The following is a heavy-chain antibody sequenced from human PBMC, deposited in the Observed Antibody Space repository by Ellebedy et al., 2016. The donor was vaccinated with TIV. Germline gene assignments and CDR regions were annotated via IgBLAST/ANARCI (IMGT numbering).Heavy chain of an antibody. Sequence: ASVKVSCKASGYTFTTYAMHWVRQAPGQRREWMGWINTANGNTKLSQKFQGRVTITRETSASTAYMELSSLRSEDTAVYYCARDPYQMATIRGYFDYWGQGTLVTVSS. CDR1: GYTFTTYA. CDR2: INTANGNT. D-gene: IGHD5-12*01. V-gene: IGHV1-3*04. J-gene: IGHJ4*02. CDR3: ARDPYQMATIRGYFDY.